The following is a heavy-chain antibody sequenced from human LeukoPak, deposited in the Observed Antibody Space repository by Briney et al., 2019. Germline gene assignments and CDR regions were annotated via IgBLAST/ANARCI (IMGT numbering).Heavy chain of an antibody. Sequence: GGSLRLSCAASGFTFSSYAMSWVRQAPGKGLEWVSAISGSGGSTYYADSVKGRSTISRDNSKNTLYLQMNSLRAEDTAVYYCARGIAVAGHFDYWGQGTLVTVSS. V-gene: IGHV3-23*01. J-gene: IGHJ4*02. CDR2: ISGSGGST. D-gene: IGHD6-19*01. CDR1: GFTFSSYA. CDR3: ARGIAVAGHFDY.